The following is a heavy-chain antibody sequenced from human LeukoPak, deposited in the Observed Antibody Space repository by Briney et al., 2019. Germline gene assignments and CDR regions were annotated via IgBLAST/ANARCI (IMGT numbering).Heavy chain of an antibody. CDR1: GYTFTSYG. J-gene: IGHJ6*02. CDR2: ISTYKGNT. Sequence: VKVTFKGSGYTFTSYGISWVRQAPGQGLEWLGWISTYKGNTNYAQKFQGRVTLTTDTSTDTAYKELRGLRTDDTAVYYCARDQSRDLLVYHHHMDVWGQGTTVTVSS. V-gene: IGHV1-18*01. D-gene: IGHD1-26*01. CDR3: ARDQSRDLLVYHHHMDV.